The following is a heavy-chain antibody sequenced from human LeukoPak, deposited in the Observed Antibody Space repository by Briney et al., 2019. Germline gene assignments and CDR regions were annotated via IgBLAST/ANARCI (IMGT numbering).Heavy chain of an antibody. CDR1: GFTFSSYD. Sequence: AGGSLRLSCAPSGFTFSSYDMHWVRHATGKGLEWVSAIGTAGDAYYPGSVKGRFTISRENAKNSLYLQMNSLRAGDTAVYYCARGTMVRGVITLFDYWGQGTLVTASS. V-gene: IGHV3-13*01. CDR2: IGTAGDA. J-gene: IGHJ4*02. D-gene: IGHD3-10*01. CDR3: ARGTMVRGVITLFDY.